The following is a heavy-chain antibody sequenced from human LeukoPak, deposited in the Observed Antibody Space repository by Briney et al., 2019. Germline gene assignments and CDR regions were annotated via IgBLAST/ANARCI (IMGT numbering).Heavy chain of an antibody. J-gene: IGHJ4*02. CDR2: INEDASII. CDR1: GFTFSGYW. D-gene: IGHD3-16*01. V-gene: IGHV3-74*01. CDR3: VRDLILVWTPGDDFDF. Sequence: GGSLRLSCAASGFTFSGYWMHWVRHAPGKGMEWVSRINEDASIITYADSVKGRFIISRENTKNSLYLKMNSLRAEDTAVYYCVRDLILVWTPGDDFDFWGQGTLVTVSS.